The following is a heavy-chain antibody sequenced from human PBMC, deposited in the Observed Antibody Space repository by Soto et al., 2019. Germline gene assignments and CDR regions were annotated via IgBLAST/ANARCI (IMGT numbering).Heavy chain of an antibody. V-gene: IGHV4-4*02. CDR3: ARYDFGTFDY. J-gene: IGHJ4*02. CDR2: IYHTEST. D-gene: IGHD4-17*01. Sequence: PSETLSLTCAVSGDSISSSFWWSWVRQPPGKGLEWIGEIYHTESTVYNPSLKSRVTISVDKSKNQFSLNLDSVTAADTAVYYCARYDFGTFDYWGRGXLVTVSS. CDR1: GDSISSSFW.